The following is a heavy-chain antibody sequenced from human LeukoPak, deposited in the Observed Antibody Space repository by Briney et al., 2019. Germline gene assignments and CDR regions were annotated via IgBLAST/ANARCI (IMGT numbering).Heavy chain of an antibody. CDR2: IQFDGSNI. D-gene: IGHD2/OR15-2a*01. CDR1: GFSFSSYG. V-gene: IGHV3-30*02. CDR3: TKMVPLRFYDTSGQTY. J-gene: IGHJ4*02. Sequence: TGGSLRLSCVASGFSFSSYGMNWVRQAPGKGLEWVAFIQFDGSNIFYRDSVKGRSTVSRDNLQKTLYLQMDGLRAEDTAVYYCTKMVPLRFYDTSGQTYWGQGTLVTVSS.